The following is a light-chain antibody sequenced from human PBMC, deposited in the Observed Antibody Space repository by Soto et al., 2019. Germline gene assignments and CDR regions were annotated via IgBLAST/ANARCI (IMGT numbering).Light chain of an antibody. CDR1: QSVRSSY. Sequence: EIVLTQSPGTLSLSPGERATLSCRASQSVRSSYLAWYQQKPGQAPRLLIYAASSRATGLPDRFSGSRSGTDFTLTISRLETEDFAVYYCQQYGGSPRTFGQGTKVEIK. CDR3: QQYGGSPRT. CDR2: AAS. J-gene: IGKJ1*01. V-gene: IGKV3-20*01.